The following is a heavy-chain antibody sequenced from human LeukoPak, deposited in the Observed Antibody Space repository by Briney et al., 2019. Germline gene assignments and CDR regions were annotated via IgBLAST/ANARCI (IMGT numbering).Heavy chain of an antibody. J-gene: IGHJ4*02. CDR2: IYYSGST. V-gene: IGHV4-30-4*01. D-gene: IGHD6-13*01. CDR1: GGSISSGDYY. Sequence: SQTLSLTCTVSGGSISSGDYYWSWIRQPPGKGLEWIGYIYYSGSTNYNPSLKSRVTISVDTSKNQFSLKLSSVTAADTAVYYCGRGWGIAAAGTFDYWGQGTLVTVSS. CDR3: GRGWGIAAAGTFDY.